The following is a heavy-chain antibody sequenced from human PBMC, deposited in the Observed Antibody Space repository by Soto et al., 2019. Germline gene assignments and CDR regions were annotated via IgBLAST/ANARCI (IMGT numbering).Heavy chain of an antibody. CDR2: IFYGGIT. CDR3: AISTQYSRGWNGGFDH. J-gene: IGHJ5*02. CDR1: GASIGTHY. D-gene: IGHD6-19*01. V-gene: IGHV4-59*11. Sequence: SETLSLTCTVSGASIGTHYWSWIRQAPGKGLEWIGYIFYGGITSYNPSLESRVTISVDTSKNQFSLKLSSVTAADTAVYYCAISTQYSRGWNGGFDHWGQGTLVTVSS.